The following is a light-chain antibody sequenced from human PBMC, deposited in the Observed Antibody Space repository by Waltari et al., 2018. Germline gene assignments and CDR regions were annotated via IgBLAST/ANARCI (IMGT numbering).Light chain of an antibody. CDR3: ATCGDRLTGVV. V-gene: IGLV1-44*01. CDR2: RND. Sequence: QSVLTQPPSASGTPGQRVTISCSGSYSNIGSIIVTWYQQLPGTAPKLLIYRNDYRPSGAPGRFIDSTSGTSASLAISGLQSEDEADYYCATCGDRLTGVVVGGGTRVTVL. CDR1: YSNIGSII. J-gene: IGLJ2*01.